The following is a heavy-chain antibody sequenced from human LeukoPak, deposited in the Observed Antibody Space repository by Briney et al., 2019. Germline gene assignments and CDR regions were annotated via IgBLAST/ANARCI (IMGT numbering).Heavy chain of an antibody. CDR3: AKDERSYGYNY. CDR1: GFTFSTYG. CDR2: IWNDGSQK. J-gene: IGHJ4*02. V-gene: IGHV3-30*02. Sequence: GGSLRLSCAASGFTFSTYGMHWVRQAPGERLEWVAVIWNDGSQKYYADSVRGRFTISRDNSMNTLYLQMSSLRAEDTAVYYCAKDERSYGYNYWGQGTLVTVSS. D-gene: IGHD3-16*01.